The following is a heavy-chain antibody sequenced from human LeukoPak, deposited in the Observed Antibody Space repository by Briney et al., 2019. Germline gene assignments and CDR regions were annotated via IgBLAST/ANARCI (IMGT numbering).Heavy chain of an antibody. J-gene: IGHJ5*02. D-gene: IGHD2-2*01. CDR3: ARADCSSSTCYLRPSWFDP. CDR2: ISTSSRYI. V-gene: IGHV3-21*01. Sequence: GGSLRLSCAASGFTLSYFDMNWVRQAPGKGLEWVSSISTSSRYIYYKESVRGRFTISRDDAKNSLHLEMNSLRAEDTAVYYCARADCSSSTCYLRPSWFDPWGQGTLVTGSS. CDR1: GFTLSYFD.